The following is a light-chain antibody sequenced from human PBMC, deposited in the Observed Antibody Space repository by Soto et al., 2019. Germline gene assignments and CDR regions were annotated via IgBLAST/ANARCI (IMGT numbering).Light chain of an antibody. CDR3: GSYAAGSTLV. CDR2: DVS. J-gene: IGLJ2*01. CDR1: SSDVGGYNS. V-gene: IGLV2-14*01. Sequence: QSALTQPASVSGSPGQSITISCTGTSSDVGGYNSVSWYQQHPGKAPELLIYDVSDRPSGISNRFSCSKSGNTASLTISGLQAEDEADYYCGSYAAGSTLVFGGGTKVTVL.